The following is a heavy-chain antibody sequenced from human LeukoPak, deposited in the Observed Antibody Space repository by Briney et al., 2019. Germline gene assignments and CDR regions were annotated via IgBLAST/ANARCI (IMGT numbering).Heavy chain of an antibody. CDR2: IYYSGST. V-gene: IGHV4-59*08. CDR3: AGRYGGHDKVDY. D-gene: IGHD4-23*01. J-gene: IGHJ4*02. Sequence: SETLSLTCTVSGGSISSYYWSWIRQPPGKGLEWIGYIYYSGSTNCNPSLKSRVTISVDTSKNQFSLKLSSVTAADTAVYYCAGRYGGHDKVDYWGQGTLVTVSS. CDR1: GGSISSYY.